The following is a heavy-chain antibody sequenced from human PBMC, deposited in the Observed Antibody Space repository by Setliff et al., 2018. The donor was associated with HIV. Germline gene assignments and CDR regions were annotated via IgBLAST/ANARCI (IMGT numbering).Heavy chain of an antibody. CDR2: ISAYTGNT. V-gene: IGHV1-18*01. CDR1: GYSVATHG. D-gene: IGHD3-16*01. Sequence: SVKVSCKTSGYSVATHGLSWVRQAPGEGLEWMGWISAYTGNTNYAQKFHGRVSMTTDSSTSTGYMELTSLRSDDTAVYYCARRRRSSDASFDFWGQGTLVTVSS. J-gene: IGHJ3*01. CDR3: ARRRRSSDASFDF.